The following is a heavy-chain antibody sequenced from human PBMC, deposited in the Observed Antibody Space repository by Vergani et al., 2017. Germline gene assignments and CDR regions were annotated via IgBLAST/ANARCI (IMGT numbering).Heavy chain of an antibody. D-gene: IGHD6-19*01. Sequence: QVHLEQSGTEVKKPGSSVKVSCKVSGDIFNNYTVTLVRQAPGQGLEWMGRIIPIIRLATSAQKFQDRVKITGDTSTNTVYMEMNNLRSEDTAVYYCARVSPGDNSGWEPFDYWGQGTLVTVSS. J-gene: IGHJ4*02. CDR3: ARVSPGDNSGWEPFDY. V-gene: IGHV1-69*02. CDR2: IIPIIRLA. CDR1: GDIFNNYT.